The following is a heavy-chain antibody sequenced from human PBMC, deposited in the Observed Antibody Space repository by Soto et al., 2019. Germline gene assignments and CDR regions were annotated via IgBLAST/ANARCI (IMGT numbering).Heavy chain of an antibody. D-gene: IGHD6-13*01. Sequence: GASVKVSCKASGYTFTGYYMLWVRQAPGQGLEWMGWINPNSGGTNYAQKFQGWVTMTRDTSISTAYMELSRLRSDDTAVYYCARDRVAAAGDYYYYYGMDVWGQGTTVTVSS. CDR3: ARDRVAAAGDYYYYYGMDV. CDR1: GYTFTGYY. J-gene: IGHJ6*02. V-gene: IGHV1-2*04. CDR2: INPNSGGT.